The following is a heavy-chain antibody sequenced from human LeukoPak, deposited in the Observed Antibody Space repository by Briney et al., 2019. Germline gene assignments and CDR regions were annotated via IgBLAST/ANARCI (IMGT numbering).Heavy chain of an antibody. CDR3: ARDGVMATYRFDY. D-gene: IGHD3-16*01. J-gene: IGHJ4*02. CDR2: IYSGGST. CDR1: GFTVSSNY. V-gene: IGHV3-53*01. Sequence: NPGGSLRLSCAASGFTVSSNYMSWVRQAPGKGLEWVSVIYSGGSTYYADSVKGRFTISRDNAKNSLYLQMNSLRDEDTAVYYCARDGVMATYRFDYWGQGTLVTVSS.